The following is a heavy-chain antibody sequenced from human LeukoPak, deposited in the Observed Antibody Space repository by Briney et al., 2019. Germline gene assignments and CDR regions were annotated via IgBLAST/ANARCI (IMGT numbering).Heavy chain of an antibody. V-gene: IGHV3-30*18. CDR2: ISYDGSNK. Sequence: PGGSLRLSCAASGFTFSSYGMHWVRQAPGKGLEWVAVISYDGSNKYYADSVKGRFTISRDNSKNTLYLQMNSLRAEDTAVYYWENWWGENDYSDYGGQDPLAPVPS. D-gene: IGHD4-11*01. J-gene: IGHJ4*02. CDR3: ENWWGENDYSDY. CDR1: GFTFSSYG.